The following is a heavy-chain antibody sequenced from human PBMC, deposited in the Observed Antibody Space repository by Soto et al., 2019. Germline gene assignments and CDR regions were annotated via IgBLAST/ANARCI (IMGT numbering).Heavy chain of an antibody. V-gene: IGHV4-39*01. CDR1: GGSISSSSYY. D-gene: IGHD3-3*01. CDR3: ARHFRPTTIFGVVTVENWFDP. Sequence: SETLSLTCTVSGGSISSSSYYWGWIRQPPGKGLEWIGSIYYSGSTYYNPSLKSRVTISVDTSKNQFSLKLSSVTAADTAVYYCARHFRPTTIFGVVTVENWFDPWGQGTLVTVSS. CDR2: IYYSGST. J-gene: IGHJ5*02.